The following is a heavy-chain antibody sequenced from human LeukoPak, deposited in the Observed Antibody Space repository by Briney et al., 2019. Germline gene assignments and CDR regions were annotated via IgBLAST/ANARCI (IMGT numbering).Heavy chain of an antibody. V-gene: IGHV4-34*01. CDR3: ARHGSTDYFDY. Sequence: PSETLSLTCDVYGGSFSGYYWSWTRQPPGKGLEWIGRIYYSGSTFYNPSLKSRVTISVDTSKNQFSLRLSSVTAADTAVYYCARHGSTDYFDYWGQGTLVTVSS. J-gene: IGHJ4*02. CDR1: GGSFSGYY. D-gene: IGHD2-2*03. CDR2: IYYSGST.